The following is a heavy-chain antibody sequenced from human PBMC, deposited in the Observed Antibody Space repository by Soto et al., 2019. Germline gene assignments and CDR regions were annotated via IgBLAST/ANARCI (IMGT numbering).Heavy chain of an antibody. D-gene: IGHD6-6*01. CDR1: GFTFSSHA. Sequence: PGGSLRLSCAASGFTFSSHAMSWVRQAPGKGLEWVSAISGSGGSTYYADSVKGRFTISRDNSKNTLYLQMNSLRAEDTAVYYCAKGRYSSSSGDTFDYWGQGTLVTVSS. V-gene: IGHV3-23*01. J-gene: IGHJ4*02. CDR2: ISGSGGST. CDR3: AKGRYSSSSGDTFDY.